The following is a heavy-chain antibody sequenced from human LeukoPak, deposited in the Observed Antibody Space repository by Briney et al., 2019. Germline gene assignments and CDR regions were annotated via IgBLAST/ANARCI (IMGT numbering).Heavy chain of an antibody. CDR2: IIPILGIA. CDR3: ARAILRDAFDI. J-gene: IGHJ3*02. V-gene: IGHV1-69*04. CDR1: GGTFSSYA. Sequence: SVKVSCKASGGTFSSYAISWVRQAPGQGLEWMGRIIPILGIANYAQKFQGRVTITADKSTSTAYMELSSLRSEDTAVYYCARAILRDAFDIWGQGTMVTVSS. D-gene: IGHD2-15*01.